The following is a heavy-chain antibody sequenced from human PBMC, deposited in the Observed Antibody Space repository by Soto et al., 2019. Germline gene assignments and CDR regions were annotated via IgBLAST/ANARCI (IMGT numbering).Heavy chain of an antibody. CDR2: IHYSGST. CDR3: ARGGWSMDV. V-gene: IGHV4-59*11. J-gene: IGHJ6*02. Sequence: SETLSLTCTISGASISTLYWSWVRQPPGKGLEWIGYIHYSGSTNYNPSLKSRVTILVDTSKNQFSLRLTSVTAAGTAVYYCARGGWSMDVWGQGTTVTVSS. D-gene: IGHD2-15*01. CDR1: GASISTLY.